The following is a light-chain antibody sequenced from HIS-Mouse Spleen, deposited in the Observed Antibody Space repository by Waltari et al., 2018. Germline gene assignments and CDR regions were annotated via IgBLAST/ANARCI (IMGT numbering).Light chain of an antibody. CDR2: EGS. CDR3: CSYAGSSTFEV. Sequence: QSALTQPASVSVSPGQSITISCPGTSSDVGGYNLVSWYQQHPGKAPKLMIYEGSKRPSGGASRFSGSKSGNTASLTISGLQAEDEADYYCCSYAGSSTFEVFGGGTKLTVL. CDR1: SSDVGGYNL. V-gene: IGLV2-23*03. J-gene: IGLJ2*01.